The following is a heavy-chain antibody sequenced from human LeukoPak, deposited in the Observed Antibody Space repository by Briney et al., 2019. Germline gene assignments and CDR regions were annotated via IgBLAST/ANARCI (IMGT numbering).Heavy chain of an antibody. CDR2: INPNSGGT. D-gene: IGHD3-9*01. CDR3: ARTSRDILTGPYNYYYYYYMDV. Sequence: ASVKVSCKASGYTFTGYYMHWVRQAPGQGLEWMGWINPNSGGTNYAQKFQGRVTMTRDTSISTAYMELSRLRSDDTAVYYCARTSRDILTGPYNYYYYYYMDVWGKGTTVTISS. CDR1: GYTFTGYY. J-gene: IGHJ6*03. V-gene: IGHV1-2*02.